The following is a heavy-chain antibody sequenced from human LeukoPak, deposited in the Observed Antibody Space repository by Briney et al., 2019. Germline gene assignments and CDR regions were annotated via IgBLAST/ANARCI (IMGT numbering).Heavy chain of an antibody. CDR2: ISGSGGST. D-gene: IGHD3-10*01. CDR1: GFTFSSYA. Sequence: GGSLRLSCAASGFTFSSYAMSWVRQAPGKGLEWVSAISGSGGSTYYADSVKGRFTISRDNSKNTLYLQMNSLRAEDTAVYYCANPVNLIGEVGYWGQGTLVTVSS. J-gene: IGHJ4*02. CDR3: ANPVNLIGEVGY. V-gene: IGHV3-23*01.